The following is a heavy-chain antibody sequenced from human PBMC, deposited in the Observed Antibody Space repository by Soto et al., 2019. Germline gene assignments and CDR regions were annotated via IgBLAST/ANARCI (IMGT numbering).Heavy chain of an antibody. D-gene: IGHD2-15*01. CDR1: GYTFTSYG. J-gene: IGHJ6*02. Sequence: ASVKVSCTASGYTFTSYGISWVRQAPGQGLEWMGWISAYNGNTNYAQKLQGRVTMTTDTSTSTAYMELRSLRSDDTAVYYCARDQGGNYYYYGMDVWGQGTTVTVSS. V-gene: IGHV1-18*01. CDR2: ISAYNGNT. CDR3: ARDQGGNYYYYGMDV.